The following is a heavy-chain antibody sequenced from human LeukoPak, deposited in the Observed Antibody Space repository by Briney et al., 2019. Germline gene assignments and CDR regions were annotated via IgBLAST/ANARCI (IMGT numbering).Heavy chain of an antibody. V-gene: IGHV3-30-3*02. CDR3: AKFLGVSVWYGISGP. D-gene: IGHD3-10*01. CDR2: ISYDGSNK. J-gene: IGHJ5*02. Sequence: GGSLRLSCAASGFTFSGYPIHWVRQAPGKGLEWVAVISYDGSNKYYADSVKGRFTISRDNSKNTLYLQMNSLRAEDTAVYYCAKFLGVSVWYGISGPWGQGTLVTVSS. CDR1: GFTFSGYP.